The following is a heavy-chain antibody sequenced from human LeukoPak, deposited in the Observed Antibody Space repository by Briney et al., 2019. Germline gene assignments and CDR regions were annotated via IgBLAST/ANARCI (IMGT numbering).Heavy chain of an antibody. V-gene: IGHV3-30*18. CDR2: ISYDGSNK. D-gene: IGHD4-17*01. Sequence: GGSLRLSCAASGFTFSSYGMHWVRQAPGKGLEWVAVISYDGSNKYYADSVKGRFTISRDNSKNTLYLQMNSLRAEDTAVYYCAKDGGEDYGDYVGDYWGQGTLVTVSS. CDR3: AKDGGEDYGDYVGDY. J-gene: IGHJ4*02. CDR1: GFTFSSYG.